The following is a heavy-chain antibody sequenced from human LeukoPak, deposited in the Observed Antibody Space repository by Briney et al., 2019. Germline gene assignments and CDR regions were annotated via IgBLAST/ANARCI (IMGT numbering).Heavy chain of an antibody. CDR1: GYSISSGYY. CDR2: IYYSGST. D-gene: IGHD4-17*01. V-gene: IGHV4-38-2*02. Sequence: PSETLSLTCTVSGYSISSGYYWGWIRQPPGKGLEWIGSIYYSGSTNYNPSLKSRVTMSVDTSKNQFSLKLSSVTAADTAVYYCARGTVTVDYWGQGTLVTVSS. CDR3: ARGTVTVDY. J-gene: IGHJ4*02.